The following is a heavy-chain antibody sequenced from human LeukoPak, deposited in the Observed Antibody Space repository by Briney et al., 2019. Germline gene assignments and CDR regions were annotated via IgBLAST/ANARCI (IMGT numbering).Heavy chain of an antibody. V-gene: IGHV1-69*01. CDR1: GGTFSNYA. CDR2: ITPIFGTA. J-gene: IGHJ4*02. CDR3: ARASSDDTAMATPFAY. D-gene: IGHD5-18*01. Sequence: GSSVKVSCKASGGTFSNYAINWVRQAPGQGLEWKGGITPIFGTANYLQKFQGRVTITADESTRTAYMELSRLRSEDTAIYYCARASSDDTAMATPFAYWGQGTLVTVSS.